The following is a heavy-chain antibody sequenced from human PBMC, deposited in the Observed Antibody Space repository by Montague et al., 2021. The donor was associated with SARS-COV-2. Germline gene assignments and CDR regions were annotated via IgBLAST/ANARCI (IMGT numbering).Heavy chain of an antibody. Sequence: YYNPSLKSRVTISVDTSKNQFSLKLSSVTAADTAVYYCARESGSGRYLVYWGQGTLVTVSS. CDR3: ARESGSGRYLVY. V-gene: IGHV4-39*01. J-gene: IGHJ4*02. D-gene: IGHD3-10*01.